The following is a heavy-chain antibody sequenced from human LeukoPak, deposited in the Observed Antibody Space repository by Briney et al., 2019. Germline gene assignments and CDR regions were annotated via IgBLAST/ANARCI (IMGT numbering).Heavy chain of an antibody. CDR1: GGSISSYY. V-gene: IGHV4-4*07. Sequence: SETLSLTCTVSGGSISSYYWSWIRQPAGKGLEWIGRIYTSGSTNYNPSLKSRVTMSVDTSKNQFSLKLSSVTPADTAVYYCARDTYYYGSGSHYFDYWGQGTLVTVSS. CDR3: ARDTYYYGSGSHYFDY. CDR2: IYTSGST. D-gene: IGHD3-10*01. J-gene: IGHJ4*02.